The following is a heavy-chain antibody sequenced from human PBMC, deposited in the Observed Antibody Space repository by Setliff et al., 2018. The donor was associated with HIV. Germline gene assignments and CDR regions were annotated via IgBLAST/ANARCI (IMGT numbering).Heavy chain of an antibody. Sequence: GGSLRLSCAVSGFNVNNKYMTWVRQAPGKGLEWVALMYDGGSTYYADSVKGRFTITRDISKNTLDLQMNSLRVDDTAVYYCAKGSGFYDYWGQGTLVTVSS. J-gene: IGHJ4*02. CDR2: MYDGGST. D-gene: IGHD3-22*01. V-gene: IGHV3-53*01. CDR1: GFNVNNKY. CDR3: AKGSGFYDY.